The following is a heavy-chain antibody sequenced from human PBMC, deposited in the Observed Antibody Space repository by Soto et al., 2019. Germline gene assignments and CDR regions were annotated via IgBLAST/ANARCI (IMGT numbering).Heavy chain of an antibody. D-gene: IGHD5-18*01. CDR2: ISSSGSTI. J-gene: IGHJ6*02. CDR1: GFTFSSYE. V-gene: IGHV3-48*03. Sequence: EVQLVESGGGLVQPGGSLRLSCAASGFTFSSYEMNWVRQAPGKGLEWVSYISSSGSTIYYADSVKGRFTISRDNAKNSLYLQMNSLRAEDTAVYYCARDPGVTAMVHQLDGMDVWGQGTTVTVSS. CDR3: ARDPGVTAMVHQLDGMDV.